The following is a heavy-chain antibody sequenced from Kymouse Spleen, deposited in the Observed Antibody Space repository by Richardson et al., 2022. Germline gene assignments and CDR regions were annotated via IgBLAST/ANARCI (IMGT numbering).Heavy chain of an antibody. D-gene: IGHD2-21*02. CDR3: ARGRDFVEAFDI. J-gene: IGHJ3*02. CDR2: INHSGST. Sequence: QVQLQQWGAGLLKPSETLSLTCAVYGGSFSGYYWSWIRQPPGKGLEWIGEINHSGSTNYNPSLKSRVTISVDTSKNQFSLKLSSVTAADTAVYYCARGRDFVEAFDIWGQGTMVTVSS. CDR1: GGSFSGYY. V-gene: IGHV4-34*01.